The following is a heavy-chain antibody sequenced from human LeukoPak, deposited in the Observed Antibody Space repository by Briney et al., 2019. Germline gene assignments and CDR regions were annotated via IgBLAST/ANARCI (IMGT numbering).Heavy chain of an antibody. D-gene: IGHD3-22*01. V-gene: IGHV4-34*09. Sequence: SETLSLTCAVYGGSFSGYYWSWIRQPPGKGLEWIGEINHSGSTNYNPSLKSRVTISVDTSKNQFSLKLSSVTAADTAVYYCARGTIYYDSSGYYLDTFDYWGQGTLVTVSS. J-gene: IGHJ4*02. CDR2: INHSGST. CDR1: GGSFSGYY. CDR3: ARGTIYYDSSGYYLDTFDY.